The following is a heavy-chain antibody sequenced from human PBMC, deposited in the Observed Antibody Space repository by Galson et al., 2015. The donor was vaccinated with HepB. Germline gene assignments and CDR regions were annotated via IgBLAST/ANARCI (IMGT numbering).Heavy chain of an antibody. D-gene: IGHD1-26*01. CDR1: GFTFSSYG. CDR2: MSNDGTIF. CDR3: AKRRGGSFRDAPDI. J-gene: IGHJ3*02. Sequence: SLRLSCAASGFTFSSYGMHWVRQAPGKGLEWVAVMSNDGTIFYYSDSVKGRFTISRDNSKNTLYLQMNGLRAEDTAVYYCAKRRGGSFRDAPDIWGQGTVVTVSS. V-gene: IGHV3-30*18.